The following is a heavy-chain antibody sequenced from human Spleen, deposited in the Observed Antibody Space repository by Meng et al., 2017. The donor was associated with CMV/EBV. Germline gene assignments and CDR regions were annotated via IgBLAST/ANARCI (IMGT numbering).Heavy chain of an antibody. CDR2: IYYSGSTYYSGST. CDR1: TADYY. V-gene: IGHV4-30-4*08. CDR3: ARDPYYHDSGDSGY. Sequence: TADYYWGWIRQPPGKGLEWIGYIYYSGSTYYSGSTYYNPSLKSRVTISIETSKNQFSLNLRSATAADTAVYYCARDPYYHDSGDSGYWGQGTLVTVSS. J-gene: IGHJ4*02. D-gene: IGHD3-22*01.